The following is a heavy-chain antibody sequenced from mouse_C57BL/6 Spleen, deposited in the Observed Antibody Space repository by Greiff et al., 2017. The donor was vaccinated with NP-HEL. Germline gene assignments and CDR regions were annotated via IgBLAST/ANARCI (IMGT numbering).Heavy chain of an antibody. D-gene: IGHD4-1*01. CDR2: ISSGSSTI. CDR3: ANNWAYAMDY. CDR1: GFTFSDYG. V-gene: IGHV5-17*01. Sequence: DVKLVESGGGLVKPGGSLKLSCAASGFTFSDYGMHWVRQAPEKGLEWVAYISSGSSTIYYADTVKGRFTISRDNAKNTLFLQMTGLRSEDTAMYYCANNWAYAMDYWGQGTSVTVSS. J-gene: IGHJ4*01.